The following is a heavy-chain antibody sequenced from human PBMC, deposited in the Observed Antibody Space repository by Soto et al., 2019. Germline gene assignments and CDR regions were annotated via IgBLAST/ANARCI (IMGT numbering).Heavy chain of an antibody. D-gene: IGHD4-17*01. CDR2: INPSGGST. CDR1: GYTFTSYY. J-gene: IGHJ6*02. CDR3: ARDRDYGDHRLGSGMDV. V-gene: IGHV1-46*03. Sequence: QVQLVQSGAEVKKPGASVKVSCKASGYTFTSYYMHWVRQAPGQGLEWMGIINPSGGSTSYAQKFQGRVTMTRDTSTSTVYMELSSLRSEDTAVYYCARDRDYGDHRLGSGMDVWGQGTTVTVSS.